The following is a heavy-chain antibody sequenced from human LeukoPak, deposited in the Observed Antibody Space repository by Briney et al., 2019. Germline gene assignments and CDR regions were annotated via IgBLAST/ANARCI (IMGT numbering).Heavy chain of an antibody. J-gene: IGHJ6*02. CDR2: IGIAGET. D-gene: IGHD6-19*01. Sequence: GGSLRLSCAASGFTFSSYDMQWVRQVIGKGLEWVSAIGIAGETHYSGSVKGRFTISRENAKNSLYLQMNSLRAGDTAVYYCARDPSGRGMDVWGQGTTVTVSS. V-gene: IGHV3-13*01. CDR1: GFTFSSYD. CDR3: ARDPSGRGMDV.